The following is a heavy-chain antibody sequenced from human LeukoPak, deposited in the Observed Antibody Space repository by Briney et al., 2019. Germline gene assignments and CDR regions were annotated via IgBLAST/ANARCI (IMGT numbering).Heavy chain of an antibody. CDR3: ARVVPAATITFDI. J-gene: IGHJ3*02. CDR1: GGTFSSYA. Sequence: SVKVSCKASGGTFSSYAISWVRQAPGQGLEWMGGIIPIFGTANYAQKFQGRVTITTDESTSTAYMELSSLRSEDTAVYYCARVVPAATITFDIWGQGTMVTVPS. V-gene: IGHV1-69*05. D-gene: IGHD2-2*01. CDR2: IIPIFGTA.